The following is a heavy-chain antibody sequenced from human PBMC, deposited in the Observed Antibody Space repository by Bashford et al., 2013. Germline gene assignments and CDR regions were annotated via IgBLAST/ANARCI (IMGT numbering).Heavy chain of an antibody. D-gene: IGHD3-16*01. Sequence: TLSPXLHCLWCSISSXFQLDLDPPAPREGPGVDWLXLSQWDDVLLRTSLKSRVAISIDRSKNQFSLTLTSVTAADTAVYYCARAEITFGRTTVSRQFDYWGQGTLVTVSS. CDR3: ARAEITFGRTTVSRQFDY. V-gene: IGHV4-30-2*01. CDR2: LSQWDD. CDR1: CSISSXFQ. J-gene: IGHJ4*02.